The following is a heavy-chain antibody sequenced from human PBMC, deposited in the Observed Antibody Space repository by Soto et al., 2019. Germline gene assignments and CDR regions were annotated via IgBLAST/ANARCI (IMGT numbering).Heavy chain of an antibody. CDR3: ARDRTARSYCSGDNCYYALDI. J-gene: IGHJ3*02. V-gene: IGHV3-48*01. CDR2: ISSSTSTI. CDR1: GFSFSTYS. Sequence: GGSLRLSCAASGFSFSTYSMNWVRQAPGKGLEWLSYISSSTSTIYYADSVKGRFTISRDNAKNSLFLQMSSLRAEDTAVYYCARDRTARSYCSGDNCYYALDIWGQGTMVTVSS. D-gene: IGHD2-15*01.